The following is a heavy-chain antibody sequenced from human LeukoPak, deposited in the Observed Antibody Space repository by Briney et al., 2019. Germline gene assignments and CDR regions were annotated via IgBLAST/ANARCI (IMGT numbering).Heavy chain of an antibody. J-gene: IGHJ4*02. V-gene: IGHV3-7*01. CDR3: ARIGYSSSSTDY. D-gene: IGHD6-6*01. Sequence: GGSLRLSCAASGFTFSSYAMSWVRQAPGKGLEWVANIKQDGSVKYYMDSVTGRFTISRDNAKNLLYLQMDSLRAEDTAVYYCARIGYSSSSTDYWGQGTLVTVSS. CDR2: IKQDGSVK. CDR1: GFTFSSYA.